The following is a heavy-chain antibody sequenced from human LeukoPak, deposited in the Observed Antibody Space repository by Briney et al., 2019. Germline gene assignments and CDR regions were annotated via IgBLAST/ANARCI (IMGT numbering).Heavy chain of an antibody. J-gene: IGHJ6*03. D-gene: IGHD3-9*01. CDR3: AKDPHYDILTGYYNYYYYMDV. V-gene: IGHV3-30*18. Sequence: GGSLRLSCAASGFTFSSYGMHWVRQAPGKGLEWVAVISYDGSNKYYADSVKGRFTISRDNSKNTLYLQMNSLRAEDTAVYYCAKDPHYDILTGYYNYYYYMDVWGKGTTVTISS. CDR1: GFTFSSYG. CDR2: ISYDGSNK.